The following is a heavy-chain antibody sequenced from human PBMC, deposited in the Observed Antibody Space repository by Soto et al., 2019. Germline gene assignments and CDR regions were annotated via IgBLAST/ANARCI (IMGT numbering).Heavy chain of an antibody. J-gene: IGHJ6*02. V-gene: IGHV1-69*08. CDR1: GGTFSSYT. CDR2: IIPILGIA. Sequence: QVQLVQSGAEVKKPGSSVKVSCKASGGTFSSYTISWVRQAPGQGLEWMGRIIPILGIANYAQKFQGRVTITAEKSTSTAYMELSSLRSEDTAVYYCAREGDVNYGMDVWGQGTTVTVSS. CDR3: AREGDVNYGMDV. D-gene: IGHD2-21*02.